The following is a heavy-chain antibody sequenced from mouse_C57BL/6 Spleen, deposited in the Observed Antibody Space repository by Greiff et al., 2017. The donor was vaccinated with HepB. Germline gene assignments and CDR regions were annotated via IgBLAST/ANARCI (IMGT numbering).Heavy chain of an antibody. CDR1: GYTFTDYY. Sequence: EVQLQQSGPVLVKPGASVKISCKASGYTFTDYYMNWVKQSHGKSLQWIGDINPNNGGTSYSQKLKGKSTLTVDYSSSTAYMELRSRTSEDSAVYYCASSNYYGSGYVYWGQGTTRTVAS. V-gene: IGHV1-26*01. J-gene: IGHJ2*01. CDR2: INPNNGGT. D-gene: IGHD1-1*01. CDR3: ASSNYYGSGYVY.